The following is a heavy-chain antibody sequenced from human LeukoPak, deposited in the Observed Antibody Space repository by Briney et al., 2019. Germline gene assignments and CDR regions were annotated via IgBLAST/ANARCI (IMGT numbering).Heavy chain of an antibody. D-gene: IGHD1-1*01. CDR3: ARGPPRGKYYYMDV. CDR1: GFTFSSHG. V-gene: IGHV3-33*01. Sequence: GGSLRLSCVASGFTFSSHGMHWVRQAPGKGLEWVAVIWYDGSHRYYADSVKGRFTISRDNAKNSLYLQMNSLTAGDTAVYYCARGPPRGKYYYMDVWGKGTTVTVSS. J-gene: IGHJ6*03. CDR2: IWYDGSHR.